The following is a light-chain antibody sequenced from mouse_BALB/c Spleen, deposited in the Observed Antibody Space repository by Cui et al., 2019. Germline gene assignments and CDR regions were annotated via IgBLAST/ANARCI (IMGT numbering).Light chain of an antibody. CDR1: SSVSY. V-gene: IGKV4-69*01. CDR2: GTS. CDR3: HQRSSYPWT. Sequence: QIFITHFPAIMSASQRKKVTMTCSASSSVSYMHWYQQKPGSSPKPWIYGTSNLASGFPARFSGSGSGTFYSLIISSMEAEDAASYYCHQRSSYPWTFGGGTKLEIK. J-gene: IGKJ1*01.